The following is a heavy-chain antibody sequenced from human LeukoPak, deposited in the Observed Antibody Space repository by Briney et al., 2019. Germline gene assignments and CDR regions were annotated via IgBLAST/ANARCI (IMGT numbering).Heavy chain of an antibody. J-gene: IGHJ4*02. CDR1: GGSMRSHY. D-gene: IGHD3-10*01. CDR3: ARGFIFDF. CDR2: IYYTGSA. V-gene: IGHV4-59*11. Sequence: SDTLSLTCTVSGGSMRSHYWSWIRQPPGKGLEWIAYIYYTGSASYNPSLKSRVSISVDTSKNQLSLMLIYVLAADTAVYYCARGFIFDFWGQGTHVAVSS.